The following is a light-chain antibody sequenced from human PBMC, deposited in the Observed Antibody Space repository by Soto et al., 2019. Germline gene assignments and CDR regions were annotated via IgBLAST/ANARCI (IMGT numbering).Light chain of an antibody. CDR3: QQYDRLPRT. Sequence: EIVLTQSPGTLSLSPGDGATLSCRASQTVGNNYLAWYQQRPGQAPRLLIHGASSRATGIPDRFSGSGSGTEFTLTIGRLEPEDFAVYYCQQYDRLPRTFGQGTKVDIK. V-gene: IGKV3-20*01. J-gene: IGKJ1*01. CDR2: GAS. CDR1: QTVGNNY.